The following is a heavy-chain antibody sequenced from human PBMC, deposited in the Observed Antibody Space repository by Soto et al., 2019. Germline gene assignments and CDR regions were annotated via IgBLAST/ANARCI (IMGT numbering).Heavy chain of an antibody. CDR1: GGSFRGYY. V-gene: IGHV4-34*01. Sequence: QVQLQQWGAGLLKPSETLSLTCAVYGGSFRGYYWSWIRQPPGKGLEWIGEINHSGSTNYNPSLKRRVTISVDTSKNQFSLKLSSVTAADTAVYYCARSRVRGVIRGFDPWGQGTLVTVSA. D-gene: IGHD3-10*01. CDR2: INHSGST. CDR3: ARSRVRGVIRGFDP. J-gene: IGHJ5*02.